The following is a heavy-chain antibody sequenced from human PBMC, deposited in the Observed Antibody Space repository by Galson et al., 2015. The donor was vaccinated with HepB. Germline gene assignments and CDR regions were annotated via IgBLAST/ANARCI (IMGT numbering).Heavy chain of an antibody. Sequence: QSGAEVKKPGESLKISCKGSGYIFSNYWIVWVRQMPGKGLEFMGIIYPGDSDTKYSPSFQGQVTISADKSSSTAYLQWSSLKASDTAMYYCAKVSVGCFDYGGQGTLVTVCS. CDR3: AKVSVGCFDY. CDR2: IYPGDSDT. CDR1: GYIFSNYW. J-gene: IGHJ4*02. D-gene: IGHD1-26*01. V-gene: IGHV5-51*01.